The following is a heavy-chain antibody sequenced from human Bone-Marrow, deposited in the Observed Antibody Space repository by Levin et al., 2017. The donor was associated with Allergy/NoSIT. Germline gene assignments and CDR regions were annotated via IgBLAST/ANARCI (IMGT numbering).Heavy chain of an antibody. J-gene: IGHJ4*02. V-gene: IGHV1-69*01. CDR1: GSTFGSHG. D-gene: IGHD5-18*01. CDR3: ARGEDTAMGQFHF. Sequence: KISCKASGSTFGSHGISWVRQAPGQGLEWMGGIIPAIGQLNQAHKFHGRVTITADQSTATAYMELNSLTSEDTAVYYCARGEDTAMGQFHFWGQGTLVTVSS. CDR2: IIPAIGQL.